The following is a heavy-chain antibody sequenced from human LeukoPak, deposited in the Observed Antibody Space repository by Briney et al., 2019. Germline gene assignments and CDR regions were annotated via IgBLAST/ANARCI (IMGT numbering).Heavy chain of an antibody. J-gene: IGHJ5*02. Sequence: TGGSLRLSCGASGFTFNSYAMGWVRQAPGRGPAWVSTISGAGGTTYYTDSVKGRFTISRDNSKNTLYLQMNSLRAEDTAVYYCAKDAVGATPNWFDPWGQGTLVTVSS. CDR1: GFTFNSYA. V-gene: IGHV3-23*01. D-gene: IGHD1-26*01. CDR2: ISGAGGTT. CDR3: AKDAVGATPNWFDP.